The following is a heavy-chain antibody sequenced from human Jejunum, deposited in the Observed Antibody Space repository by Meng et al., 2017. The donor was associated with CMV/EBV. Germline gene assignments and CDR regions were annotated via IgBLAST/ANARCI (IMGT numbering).Heavy chain of an antibody. CDR2: TYGGGVTT. V-gene: IGHV3-23*03. J-gene: IGHJ4*02. D-gene: IGHD3-22*01. CDR1: GFIVSNYA. Sequence: ASGFIVSNYAMGWVRQAPGKGLEWVSITYGGGVTTYSADFVKGRFTISRDNSMNTVFLQMNSLRTDDTAVYYCAKGDSSGTSYFDYWGQGTLVTVSS. CDR3: AKGDSSGTSYFDY.